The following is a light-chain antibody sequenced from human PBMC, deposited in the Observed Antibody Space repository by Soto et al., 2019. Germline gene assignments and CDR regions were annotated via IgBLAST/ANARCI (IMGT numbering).Light chain of an antibody. V-gene: IGLV2-14*01. Sequence: QSVLTQPASVSESLGQSITISCSGTSSDIGGHNFVSWYQQLPAKTPKVLIYGVSNRPSGISNRFSGSKSGNTASLTISGLQAEDEADYYCSSYTFSNTWVFGGGTKVTVL. CDR2: GVS. CDR1: SSDIGGHNF. CDR3: SSYTFSNTWV. J-gene: IGLJ3*02.